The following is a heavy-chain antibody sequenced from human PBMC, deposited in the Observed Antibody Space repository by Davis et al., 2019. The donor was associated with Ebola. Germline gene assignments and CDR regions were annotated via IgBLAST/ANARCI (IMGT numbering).Heavy chain of an antibody. CDR2: IIPIFGTS. Sequence: SVKVSCKASGGTFSTYAISWVRQAPGQGLEWMGGIIPIFGTSNYPQKFQGRVAITAAKSTSTAYMELNSLTSEDTAVYYCAMLIQDRWLDPWGQGTLVIVSS. J-gene: IGHJ5*02. CDR1: GGTFSTYA. V-gene: IGHV1-69*06. CDR3: AMLIQDRWLDP. D-gene: IGHD2-15*01.